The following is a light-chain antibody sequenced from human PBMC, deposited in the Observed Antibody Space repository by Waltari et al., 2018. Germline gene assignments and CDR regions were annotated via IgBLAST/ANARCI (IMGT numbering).Light chain of an antibody. CDR1: QSISNY. V-gene: IGKV1-39*01. CDR2: SAS. CDR3: QQSYSTPFT. Sequence: DIQMTQSPSSLSASVGDRFTITCRASQSISNYLNWYQPKPGKAPKPLIYSASSLQSGVPSRFSGSGSGTDFALTISSLQPEEFATYYCQQSYSTPFTFGPGTKVDIK. J-gene: IGKJ3*01.